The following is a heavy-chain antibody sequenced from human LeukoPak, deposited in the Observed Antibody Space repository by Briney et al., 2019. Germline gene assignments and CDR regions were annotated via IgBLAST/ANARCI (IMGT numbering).Heavy chain of an antibody. D-gene: IGHD3-3*01. CDR2: IYTSGST. Sequence: SQTLSLTCTVSGGSISSGSYYWSWIRQPAGKGLEWIGRIYTSGSTNYNPPLKSRVTISVDTSKNQFSLKLSSVTAADTAVYYCARAYDLWSPLGYWGQGTLVTVSS. CDR3: ARAYDLWSPLGY. CDR1: GGSISSGSYY. J-gene: IGHJ4*02. V-gene: IGHV4-61*02.